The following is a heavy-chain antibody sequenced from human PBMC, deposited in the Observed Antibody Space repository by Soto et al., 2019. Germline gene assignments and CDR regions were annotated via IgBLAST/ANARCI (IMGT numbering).Heavy chain of an antibody. J-gene: IGHJ6*03. Sequence: GGSLRLSCAASGFTFSSYGMHWVRQAPGKGLEWVAVIWYDGSNKYYADSVKGRFTISRDNSKNTLYLQMNSLRAEDTAVYYCARDPRPLVVPAAIYYYMDVWGKGTTVTVSS. CDR1: GFTFSSYG. CDR3: ARDPRPLVVPAAIYYYMDV. CDR2: IWYDGSNK. D-gene: IGHD2-2*01. V-gene: IGHV3-33*01.